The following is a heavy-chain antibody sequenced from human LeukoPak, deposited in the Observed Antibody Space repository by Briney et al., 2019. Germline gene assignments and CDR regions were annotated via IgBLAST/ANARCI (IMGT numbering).Heavy chain of an antibody. CDR3: ARIYSGYDSHFDY. J-gene: IGHJ4*02. V-gene: IGHV3-7*03. CDR2: IKQDGSEK. D-gene: IGHD5-12*01. Sequence: GGSLRLSCEVSGFTFTYYWMSWVRQAPGKGLEWVANIKQDGSEKFYVDSVKGRFTISRDNAKNSLFLQLNSLRVEDTAVYYCARIYSGYDSHFDYWGQGTLVTVSS. CDR1: GFTFTYYW.